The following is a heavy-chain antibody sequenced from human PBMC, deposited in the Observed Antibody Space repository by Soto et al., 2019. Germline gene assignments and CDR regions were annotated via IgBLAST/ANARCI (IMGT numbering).Heavy chain of an antibody. D-gene: IGHD6-13*01. CDR2: VSSSGSTI. CDR1: GFTFSDYY. CDR3: ARDHRAAAGTVFDP. V-gene: IGHV3-11*01. Sequence: GGSLRLACAAPGFTFSDYYMSWIRQALGKGLEWVSYVSSSGSTIYYADSGKGRFTISRDNAKNSLYLQMNSLRAEDTAVYYCARDHRAAAGTVFDPSGQGTLVTVSS. J-gene: IGHJ5*02.